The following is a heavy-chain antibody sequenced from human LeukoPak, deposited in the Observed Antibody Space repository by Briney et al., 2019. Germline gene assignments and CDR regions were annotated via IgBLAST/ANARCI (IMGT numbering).Heavy chain of an antibody. D-gene: IGHD6-13*01. J-gene: IGHJ4*02. CDR2: IYSGGST. CDR1: GFTVSSNY. CDR3: ASTGGSSWYVQGY. Sequence: PGGSLRLSCAASGFTVSSNYMSWVRQAPGKGLEWVSVIYSGGSTYYADSVKGRFTISRDNSKNTLYLQMNSLRAEDTAVYYCASTGGSSWYVQGYWGQGTLVTVSS. V-gene: IGHV3-66*01.